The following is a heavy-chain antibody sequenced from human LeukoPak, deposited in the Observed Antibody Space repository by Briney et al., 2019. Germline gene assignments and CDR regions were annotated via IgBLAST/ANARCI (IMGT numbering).Heavy chain of an antibody. V-gene: IGHV4-34*01. D-gene: IGHD5-24*01. Sequence: SETLSLTCAVYGGSFSGYYWSWIRQPPGKGLEWIGSIYHSGSTYYNPSLKSRVTISVDTSKNQFSLKLSSVTAADTAVYYCARHARRSPFDYWGQGTLVTVSS. CDR1: GGSFSGYY. CDR2: IYHSGST. CDR3: ARHARRSPFDY. J-gene: IGHJ4*02.